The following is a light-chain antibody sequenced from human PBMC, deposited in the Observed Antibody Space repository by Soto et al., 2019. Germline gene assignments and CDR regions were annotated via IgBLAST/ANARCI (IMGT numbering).Light chain of an antibody. CDR2: KAS. V-gene: IGKV1-5*03. CDR3: QQYNSYSYT. CDR1: QSISSW. Sequence: DIQMTQSPSTLSASVGDRVTITCRASQSISSWLAWYQQKPGKAPKLLIYKASNLESGVPSRLSGNGSGTEITLTIISLQPDDFATYYCQQYNSYSYTFGQGTKLEIK. J-gene: IGKJ2*01.